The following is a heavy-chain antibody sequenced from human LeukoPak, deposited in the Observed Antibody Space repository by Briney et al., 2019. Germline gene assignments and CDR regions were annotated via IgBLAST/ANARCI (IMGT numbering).Heavy chain of an antibody. J-gene: IGHJ4*02. V-gene: IGHV3-30*04. CDR3: AKDGAVTLLDY. Sequence: GGSLRLSCAASGFTFSSYAMHWVRQAPGKGLEWVAVISYDGSNKYYADSVKGRFTISRDNSKNTLYLQMNSLRAEDTAVYYCAKDGAVTLLDYWGQGTLVTVSS. CDR1: GFTFSSYA. D-gene: IGHD4-17*01. CDR2: ISYDGSNK.